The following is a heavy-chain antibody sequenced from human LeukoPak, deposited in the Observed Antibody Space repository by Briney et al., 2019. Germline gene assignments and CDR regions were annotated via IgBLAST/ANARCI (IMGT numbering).Heavy chain of an antibody. D-gene: IGHD2-21*02. CDR2: ISSSGSTI. Sequence: PGGSLRLSRAASGFTFSSYSMNWVRQAPGKGLEWVSYISSSGSTIYYADSVKGRFTISRDNAKNSLYLQMNSLRAEDTAVYYCARAPVGGDHFDYWGQGTLVTVSS. V-gene: IGHV3-48*04. CDR3: ARAPVGGDHFDY. J-gene: IGHJ4*02. CDR1: GFTFSSYS.